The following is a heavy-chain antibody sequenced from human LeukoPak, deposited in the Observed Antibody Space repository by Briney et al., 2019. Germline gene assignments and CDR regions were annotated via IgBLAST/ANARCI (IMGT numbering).Heavy chain of an antibody. V-gene: IGHV5-51*01. CDR1: GYTFTTYW. CDR3: ARRLVYYYDSTGYYFDAFDI. J-gene: IGHJ3*02. D-gene: IGHD3-22*01. Sequence: GESLKISCRGSGYTFTTYWIGWVRQKPGKGLKWMGIISPGDSDTRYSPSFQGQVTISVDKSISTAYLQWSSLKASDTAMYYRARRLVYYYDSTGYYFDAFDIWGHGTMVTVSS. CDR2: ISPGDSDT.